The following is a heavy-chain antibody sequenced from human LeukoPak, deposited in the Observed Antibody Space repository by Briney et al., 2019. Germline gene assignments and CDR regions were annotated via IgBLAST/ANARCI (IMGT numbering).Heavy chain of an antibody. V-gene: IGHV6-1*01. CDR1: GDSVSSNSAT. Sequence: SQTLSLTCAISGDSVSSNSATWNWIRQSPSRGLEWLGRTYYRSKWYNDYAASVKSRITIKPDTSKNQFSLQLNSVTPEDTAVYYCARDGMAVAVGYFNLWGRGTLVTVSS. D-gene: IGHD6-19*01. CDR2: TYYRSKWYN. J-gene: IGHJ2*01. CDR3: ARDGMAVAVGYFNL.